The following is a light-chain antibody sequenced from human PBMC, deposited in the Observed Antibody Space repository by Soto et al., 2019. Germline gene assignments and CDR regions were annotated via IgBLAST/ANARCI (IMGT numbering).Light chain of an antibody. Sequence: EIVLTQSPGTLSLSPGERATLSCRASQSVSSSYLAWYQQRPGQAPRLLTYGASSRATGIPDRFSGSGSGTDFTLTISRLEPEDFAVYYCQQYGSAPLVTFGQGTLVEIK. CDR1: QSVSSSY. V-gene: IGKV3-20*01. CDR2: GAS. CDR3: QQYGSAPLVT. J-gene: IGKJ5*01.